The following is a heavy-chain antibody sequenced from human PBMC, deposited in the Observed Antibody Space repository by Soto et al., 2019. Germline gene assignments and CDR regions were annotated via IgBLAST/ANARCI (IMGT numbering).Heavy chain of an antibody. J-gene: IGHJ5*02. CDR1: GGTFSSYA. Sequence: QVQLVQSGAEVKKPGSSVKVSCKASGGTFSSYAISWVRQAPGQGLEWMGGIIPIFGTANYAQKFQGRVTITADESTSTAYMELSSLRSEDTAVYYCARGVTMVWGASGYWFDPWGQGTLVTVSS. V-gene: IGHV1-69*01. D-gene: IGHD3-10*01. CDR3: ARGVTMVWGASGYWFDP. CDR2: IIPIFGTA.